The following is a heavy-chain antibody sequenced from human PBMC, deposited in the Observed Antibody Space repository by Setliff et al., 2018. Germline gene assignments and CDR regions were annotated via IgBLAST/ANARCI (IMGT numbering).Heavy chain of an antibody. CDR1: GGSISNYH. V-gene: IGHV4-4*07. J-gene: IGHJ3*02. CDR3: ARKGISALSGAFDM. CDR2: IYTSGST. D-gene: IGHD1-26*01. Sequence: KTSETLSLTCTVSGGSISNYHWSWIRQPAGKGLEWIGRIYTSGSTNYNPSLKSRVTMSVDTSKNQFSLKLSSVTAADTAVYYCARKGISALSGAFDMWGQGTMVTASS.